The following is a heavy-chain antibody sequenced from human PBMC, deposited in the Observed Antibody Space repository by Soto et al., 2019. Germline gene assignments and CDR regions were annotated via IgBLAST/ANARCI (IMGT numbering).Heavy chain of an antibody. J-gene: IGHJ4*02. V-gene: IGHV1-18*01. Sequence: QVQLVQSGAEVKKPGASVKVSCKASGYTFTSYGISWVRQAPGQGLEWMGWISAYNGNTNYAQKLKGRVTMTTDTSTSTAYMELRSLRSDDTAVYYCARDLRRITMVRGVIISFGYWGQGTLVTVSS. CDR2: ISAYNGNT. D-gene: IGHD3-10*01. CDR1: GYTFTSYG. CDR3: ARDLRRITMVRGVIISFGY.